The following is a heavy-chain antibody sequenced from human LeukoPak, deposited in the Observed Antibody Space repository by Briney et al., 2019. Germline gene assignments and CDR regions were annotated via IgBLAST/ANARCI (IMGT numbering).Heavy chain of an antibody. CDR2: ISGSGGSS. V-gene: IGHV3-23*01. Sequence: GGSLRLSCAASGFTFSSYAMSWVRQAPGKGLEWVSAISGSGGSSYYADSVKGRFTISRDNSKNTLYLQMNSLRAEDTAVYYCAKDLHDILTAGFDYWGQGTLVTVSS. CDR3: AKDLHDILTAGFDY. CDR1: GFTFSSYA. D-gene: IGHD3-9*01. J-gene: IGHJ4*02.